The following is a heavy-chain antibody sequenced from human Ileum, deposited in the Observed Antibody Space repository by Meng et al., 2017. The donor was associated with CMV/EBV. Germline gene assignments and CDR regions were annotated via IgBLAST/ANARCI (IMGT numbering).Heavy chain of an antibody. Sequence: VSGGSITTSGDFYWSWIRQSPGKGLEWIGHIYYSGTTYYNPSLKSRLTISVDTSSNQFSLKVNSVTATDTAVYYCARRPYLGNWFDPWGQGTLVTVSS. J-gene: IGHJ5*02. V-gene: IGHV4-30-4*01. CDR3: ARRPYLGNWFDP. CDR1: GGSITTSGDFY. CDR2: IYYSGTT.